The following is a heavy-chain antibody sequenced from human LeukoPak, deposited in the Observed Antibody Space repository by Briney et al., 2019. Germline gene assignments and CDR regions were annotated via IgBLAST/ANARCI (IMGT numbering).Heavy chain of an antibody. D-gene: IGHD5-18*01. CDR1: GGSISSGSYY. J-gene: IGHJ4*02. CDR2: IYTSGST. Sequence: PSQTLSLTCTVSGGSISSGSYYWSWIRQPAGKGLEWIGRIYTSGSTNYNPSLKSRVTISVDTSKNQFSLKLSSVTAADTAVYYCARVLVGSYGYSGSDYWGQGTLVTVSS. CDR3: ARVLVGSYGYSGSDY. V-gene: IGHV4-61*02.